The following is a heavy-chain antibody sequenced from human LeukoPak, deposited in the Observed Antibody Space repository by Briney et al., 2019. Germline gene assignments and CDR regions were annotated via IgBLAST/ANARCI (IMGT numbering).Heavy chain of an antibody. J-gene: IGHJ4*02. V-gene: IGHV3-21*01. CDR2: ISSSSSYI. CDR1: GFTFSNYA. D-gene: IGHD5-18*01. CDR3: ARKRVGDTPYGKYFDY. Sequence: GGSLRLSCAASGFTFSNYAMSWVRQAPGKGLEWVSSISSSSSYIYYADSVKGRFTISRDNAKNSLYLQMNSLRAEDTAVYYCARKRVGDTPYGKYFDYWGQGTLVTVSS.